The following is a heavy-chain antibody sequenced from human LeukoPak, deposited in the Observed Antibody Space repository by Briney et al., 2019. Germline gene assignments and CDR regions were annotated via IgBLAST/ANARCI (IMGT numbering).Heavy chain of an antibody. J-gene: IGHJ4*02. Sequence: PGGSLRLSCAASGFTFSSYGMYWVRQAPGKGLEWVAFTRYDGSNKYYADSVKGRFTLSRHHSKHSLYLQMNSLRAEDTAVYYCARFDMSYYYDTSGYSNYFDYWGQGTLVTVSS. CDR3: ARFDMSYYYDTSGYSNYFDY. D-gene: IGHD3-22*01. CDR2: TRYDGSNK. CDR1: GFTFSSYG. V-gene: IGHV3-30*02.